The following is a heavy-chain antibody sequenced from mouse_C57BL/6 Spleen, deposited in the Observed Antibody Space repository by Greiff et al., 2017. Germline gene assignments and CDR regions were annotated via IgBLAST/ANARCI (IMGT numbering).Heavy chain of an antibody. D-gene: IGHD2-4*01. CDR3: ARPIYYDYVFAY. Sequence: QVQLQQPGAELVKPGASVKLSCKASGYTFTSYWMHWVKQRPGQGLEWIGMIHPNSGSTNYNEKFKSKATLTVDKSSSTAYMQLSSLTSEDSAVYYCARPIYYDYVFAYWGQGTLVTVSA. CDR2: IHPNSGST. J-gene: IGHJ3*01. V-gene: IGHV1-64*01. CDR1: GYTFTSYW.